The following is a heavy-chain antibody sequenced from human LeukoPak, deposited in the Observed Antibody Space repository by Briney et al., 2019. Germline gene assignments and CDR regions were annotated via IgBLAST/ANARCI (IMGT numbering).Heavy chain of an antibody. Sequence: QAGESLRLSCAASGFIFTNYFMSWVRQAPGKGLEWVASIKHDGSEKYYVDSVRGRFTISRDNTMNSLYLQMSSLRAEDTAVYYCATDRGWRTSGYYLYYFEYWGQGTLVTFSS. D-gene: IGHD3-3*01. CDR3: ATDRGWRTSGYYLYYFEY. V-gene: IGHV3-7*01. CDR1: GFIFTNYF. J-gene: IGHJ4*02. CDR2: IKHDGSEK.